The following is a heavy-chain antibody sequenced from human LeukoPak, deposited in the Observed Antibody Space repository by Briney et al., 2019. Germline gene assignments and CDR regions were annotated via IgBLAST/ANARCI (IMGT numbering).Heavy chain of an antibody. CDR3: ARAPPYSGTPDY. J-gene: IGHJ4*01. CDR2: IYTSGST. CDR1: GGSISSGSYY. Sequence: SETLSLTCTVSGGSISSGSYYWSWIRQPAGKEQEWIGRIYTSGSTNYNPSLKSRVTISVDTSKNQFSLKLSSVTAADTAVYYCARAPPYSGTPDYWGQGTLVTVSS. D-gene: IGHD1-1*01. V-gene: IGHV4-61*02.